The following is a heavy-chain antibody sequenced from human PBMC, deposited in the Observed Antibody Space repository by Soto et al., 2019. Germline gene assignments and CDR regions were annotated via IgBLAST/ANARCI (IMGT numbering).Heavy chain of an antibody. D-gene: IGHD1-26*01. CDR3: TSGTTWYSFDY. J-gene: IGHJ4*02. Sequence: QVQLVQSGAEMKRPGASVKVSCKASGYTFTSYDINWVRQAAGQGLEWMGWMNPDSGNTGYAKKFRDRVTMTRDTFINTAYMELTGLTPGDTAVSYCTSGTTWYSFDYFGQGTLVAVSS. CDR1: GYTFTSYD. V-gene: IGHV1-8*01. CDR2: MNPDSGNT.